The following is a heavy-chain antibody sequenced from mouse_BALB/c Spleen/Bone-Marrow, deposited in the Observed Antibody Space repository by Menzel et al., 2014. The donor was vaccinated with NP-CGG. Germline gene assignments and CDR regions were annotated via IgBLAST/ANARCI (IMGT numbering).Heavy chain of an antibody. CDR2: IYPGNSDT. D-gene: IGHD2-2*01. CDR1: GYTITSYW. V-gene: IGHV1-5*01. J-gene: IGHJ4*01. CDR3: THGYDYYAMDY. Sequence: SGTVLARPGASVKMSCKASGYTITSYWMHWVKQRPGQGLEWIGAIYPGNSDTSYNQKFKGKAKLTAVTSTSTAYMELSSLTNEDSAVYYCTHGYDYYAMDYWGQGTSVTVSS.